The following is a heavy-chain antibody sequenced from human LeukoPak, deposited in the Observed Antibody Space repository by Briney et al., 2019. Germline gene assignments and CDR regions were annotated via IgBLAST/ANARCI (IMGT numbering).Heavy chain of an antibody. J-gene: IGHJ4*02. D-gene: IGHD6-19*01. V-gene: IGHV3-7*03. Sequence: GGSLRLSCAASGFSLSSYWMSWVRQAPGKGLEWVANIKQDGSEKYYVDSVKGRFTISRDNAKNSLYLQMNSLRAEDTAVFYCAKRSGYTTGWFFDFWGQGTLVTVSS. CDR1: GFSLSSYW. CDR2: IKQDGSEK. CDR3: AKRSGYTTGWFFDF.